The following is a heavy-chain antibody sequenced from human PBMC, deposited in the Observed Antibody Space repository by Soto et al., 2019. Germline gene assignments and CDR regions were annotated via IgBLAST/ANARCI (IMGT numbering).Heavy chain of an antibody. Sequence: QVQLVQSGAEVKKPGASVKVSCKASGYTFTSYDINWVRQATGQGLEWMGWMNPNSGNTGYAQKFQGRGTMTRKHSLSTGYMGLSSLRSEDTAVYYWAGGGSSWYGAWFDPWGQGTLVNVSS. CDR2: MNPNSGNT. J-gene: IGHJ5*02. D-gene: IGHD6-13*01. CDR3: AGGGSSWYGAWFDP. CDR1: GYTFTSYD. V-gene: IGHV1-8*01.